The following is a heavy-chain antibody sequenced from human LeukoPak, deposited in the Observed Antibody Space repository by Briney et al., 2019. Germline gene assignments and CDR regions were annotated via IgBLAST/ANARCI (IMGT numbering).Heavy chain of an antibody. CDR1: GGSISSGGYY. V-gene: IGHV4-30-2*01. CDR2: IYHSGST. Sequence: SETLSLTCTVSGGSISSGGYYWSWIRQPPGKGLEWIGYIYHSGSTYYNPSLKSRVTISVDRSKNQFSLKLSSVTAADTAVYYCARALNIVVVPAARSYWYFDLWGRGTLVTVSS. CDR3: ARALNIVVVPAARSYWYFDL. J-gene: IGHJ2*01. D-gene: IGHD2-2*01.